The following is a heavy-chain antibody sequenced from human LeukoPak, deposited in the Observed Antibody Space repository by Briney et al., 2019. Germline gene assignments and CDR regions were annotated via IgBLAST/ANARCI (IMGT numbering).Heavy chain of an antibody. J-gene: IGHJ3*02. V-gene: IGHV1-2*02. CDR3: ARPMTTVVTPAAFDI. CDR2: INPNSGGT. D-gene: IGHD4-23*01. Sequence: ASVTVSCKASGYTFSNYNINWVRQAAGQGLEGMGWINPNSGGTNYAQKFQGRVTMTRDTSISTAYMDLSRLRSDDTAVYYCARPMTTVVTPAAFDIWGQGTMVTVSS. CDR1: GYTFSNYN.